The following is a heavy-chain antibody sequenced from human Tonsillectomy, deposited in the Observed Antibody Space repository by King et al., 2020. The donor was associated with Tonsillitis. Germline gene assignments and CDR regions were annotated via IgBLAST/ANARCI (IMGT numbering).Heavy chain of an antibody. V-gene: IGHV4-34*01. CDR1: GGSFSGYY. Sequence: VQLQQWGAGLLKPSETVSLTCAMYGGSFSGYYWSWIRQPPGKGLEWIGEINHSGSTTYNPSLQSRVTMSVDTSKNQLSLKLNSVTAADTAVYYCARAAGTYRRSFDIWGQGTMVTVSS. CDR2: INHSGST. CDR3: ARAAGTYRRSFDI. J-gene: IGHJ3*02.